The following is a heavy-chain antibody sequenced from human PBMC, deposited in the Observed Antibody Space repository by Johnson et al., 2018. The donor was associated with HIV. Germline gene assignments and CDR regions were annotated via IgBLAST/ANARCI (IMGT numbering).Heavy chain of an antibody. D-gene: IGHD1-26*01. CDR1: GFTFSSYA. CDR3: ARDKGGIVGYDAFDI. J-gene: IGHJ3*02. V-gene: IGHV3-30-3*01. Sequence: VPLVESGGGVVQPGRSLRLSCAASGFTFSSYAMHWVRQAPGKGLEWVAVISYDGSNKYYADSVRGRFTISRDNSKNTLYLQMNSLRAEDTAVYYCARDKGGIVGYDAFDIWGQGTMVTVSS. CDR2: ISYDGSNK.